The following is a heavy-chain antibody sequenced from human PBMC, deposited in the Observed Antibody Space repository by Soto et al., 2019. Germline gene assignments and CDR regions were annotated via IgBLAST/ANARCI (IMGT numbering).Heavy chain of an antibody. CDR3: AKARYYDSTGYLYYFDY. V-gene: IGHV3-23*01. J-gene: IGHJ4*02. CDR1: GFTFSNYA. CDR2: ITGSGDYT. Sequence: EVQLLESGGGLVQPGGSLRLSCADSGFTFSNYAMSWVRQAPGKGLEWGSSITGSGDYTYYADSVKGRFTISRDNSKNTLYLQMNSLRAEDTAVYYCAKARYYDSTGYLYYFDYWGQGTLVTVSS. D-gene: IGHD3-22*01.